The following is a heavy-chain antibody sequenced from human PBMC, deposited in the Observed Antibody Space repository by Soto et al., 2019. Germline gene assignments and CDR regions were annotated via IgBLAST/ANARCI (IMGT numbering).Heavy chain of an antibody. D-gene: IGHD5-12*01. CDR1: GYTFTSYG. J-gene: IGHJ4*02. CDR3: ARAPGSGYPAYFDY. CDR2: ISAYNGNT. V-gene: IGHV1-18*01. Sequence: ASVEVSCKASGYTFTSYGISWVRQAPGQGLEWMGWISAYNGNTNYAQKLQGRVTMTTDTSTSTAYMEPRSLRSDDTAVYYCARAPGSGYPAYFDYWGQGTLVTVSS.